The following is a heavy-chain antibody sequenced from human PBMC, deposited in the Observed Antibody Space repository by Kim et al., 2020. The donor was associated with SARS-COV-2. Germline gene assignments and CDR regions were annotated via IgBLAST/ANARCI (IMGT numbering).Heavy chain of an antibody. J-gene: IGHJ4*02. CDR3: ARDFGYSSRYFDY. D-gene: IGHD6-13*01. V-gene: IGHV4-59*01. Sequence: YTPSLKSRVTLSVDTSKNQFSLKLSSVTAADTAVYYCARDFGYSSRYFDYWGQGTLVTVSS.